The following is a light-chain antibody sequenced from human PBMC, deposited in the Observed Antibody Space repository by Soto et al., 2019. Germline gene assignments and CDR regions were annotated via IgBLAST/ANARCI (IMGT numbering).Light chain of an antibody. CDR2: DVS. J-gene: IGLJ1*01. CDR1: SSDVGGYNY. CDR3: SSYTSSSTLAV. V-gene: IGLV2-14*01. Sequence: QSALTQPASGSGSPGQSITISCTGTSSDVGGYNYVSWYQQHPGKAPKLMIYDVSNRPSGVSNRFSGSKSGNTASLTISGLQAEDEADYYCSSYTSSSTLAVFGTGTKV.